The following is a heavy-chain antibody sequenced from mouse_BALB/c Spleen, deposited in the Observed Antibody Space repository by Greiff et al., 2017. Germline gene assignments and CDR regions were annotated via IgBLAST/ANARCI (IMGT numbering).Heavy chain of an antibody. J-gene: IGHJ3*01. Sequence: EVQLQQSGPGLVKPSQSLSLTCSVTGYSITSGYYWNWIRQFPGNKLEWMGYISYDGSNNYNPSLKNRISITRDTSKNQFFLKLNSVTTEDTATYYCARWLPPSYWGQGTLVTVSA. V-gene: IGHV3-6*02. D-gene: IGHD2-2*01. CDR1: GYSITSGYY. CDR2: ISYDGSN. CDR3: ARWLPPSY.